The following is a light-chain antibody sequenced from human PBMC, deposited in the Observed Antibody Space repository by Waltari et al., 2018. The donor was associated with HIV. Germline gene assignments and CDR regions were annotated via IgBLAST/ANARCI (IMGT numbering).Light chain of an antibody. J-gene: IGLJ2*01. CDR1: SSDVGGYNY. Sequence: QSALTQPPSASGSPGQSVTISCTGTSSDVGGYNYVSWYQQHPGKAPKLMIYEVSKRPSGGPDRLSGCKSGNTAALTVSGLQAEDEADYYCSSYAGSNKYVVFGGGTKLTGL. CDR2: EVS. CDR3: SSYAGSNKYVV. V-gene: IGLV2-8*01.